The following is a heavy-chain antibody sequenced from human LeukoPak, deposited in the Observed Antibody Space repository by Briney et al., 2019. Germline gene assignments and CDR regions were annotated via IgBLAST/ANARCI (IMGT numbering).Heavy chain of an antibody. J-gene: IGHJ4*02. V-gene: IGHV3-48*01. CDR2: ISSSSSTI. D-gene: IGHD4-17*01. Sequence: GGSLRLSCAASGFTFSSYSMNWVRQAPGKGLEWVSYISSSSSTIYYADSVKGRFTISRDNAKNSLYLQMNSLRAEDTAVYYCAEGSNYGDSSFWGQGTLVTLSS. CDR1: GFTFSSYS. CDR3: AEGSNYGDSSF.